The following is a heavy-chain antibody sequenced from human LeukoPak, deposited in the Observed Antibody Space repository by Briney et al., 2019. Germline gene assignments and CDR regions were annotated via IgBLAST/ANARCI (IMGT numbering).Heavy chain of an antibody. V-gene: IGHV3-23*01. J-gene: IGHJ3*02. CDR1: GFTFTSNA. CDR3: AKRVVVATLGAFDI. D-gene: IGHD1-26*01. Sequence: GSLRLSCTASGFTFTSNAMGWVRQAPGKGLEWVAAICGSGGSTYYADSVKGRLTISRDNSKNTPYLQMNSLRAEDAAVYCCAKRVVVATLGAFDIWGQGTMVTVSS. CDR2: ICGSGGST.